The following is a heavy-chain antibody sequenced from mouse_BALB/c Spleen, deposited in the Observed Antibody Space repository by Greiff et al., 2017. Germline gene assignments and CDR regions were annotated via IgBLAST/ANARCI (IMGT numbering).Heavy chain of an antibody. D-gene: IGHD1-2*01. V-gene: IGHV5-6-3*01. CDR2: INSNGGGT. J-gene: IGHJ4*01. CDR3: ASDRGIPYYGWAMDY. CDR1: GFTFSSYG. Sequence: DVQLVESGGGLVQPGGSLKLSCAASGFTFSSYGMSWVRQTPDKRLELVATINSNGGGTYYPDSVKGRFTISRDNAKNTLYLQMSSLKSEDTAMYYCASDRGIPYYGWAMDYWGQGTSVTVSS.